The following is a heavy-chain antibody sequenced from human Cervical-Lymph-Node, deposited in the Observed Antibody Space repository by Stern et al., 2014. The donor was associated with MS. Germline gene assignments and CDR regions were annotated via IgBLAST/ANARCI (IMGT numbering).Heavy chain of an antibody. Sequence: QVQLQQSGPGLVKSSQTLSVTCAISGDSVSSNSAVWSWIRQSPSRGLEWLGRTFYRSKWYSDFEPSLKSRMTINPDTSKNQFSLHLDSVTPEDTAVYYCARGYYSMDVWGQGTTGTVSS. V-gene: IGHV6-1*01. J-gene: IGHJ6*02. CDR3: ARGYYSMDV. CDR1: GDSVSSNSAV. CDR2: TFYRSKWYS.